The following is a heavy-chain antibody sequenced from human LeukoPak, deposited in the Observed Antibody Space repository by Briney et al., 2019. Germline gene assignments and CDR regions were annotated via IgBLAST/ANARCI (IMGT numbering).Heavy chain of an antibody. Sequence: ASVKVSCKASGYTFSSYYMHWVRQAPGQGLDWMGIINPMGGSTSYAQKFQGRVTMTRDTSTSTVYMELSSLRSEDTAVYYCARAGGEYCSSTTCYNDYWGQGTLVTVSS. CDR1: GYTFSSYY. D-gene: IGHD2-2*02. CDR2: INPMGGST. CDR3: ARAGGEYCSSTTCYNDY. J-gene: IGHJ4*02. V-gene: IGHV1-46*01.